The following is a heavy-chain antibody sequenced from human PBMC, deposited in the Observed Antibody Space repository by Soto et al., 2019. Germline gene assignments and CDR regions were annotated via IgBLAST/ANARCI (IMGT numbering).Heavy chain of an antibody. V-gene: IGHV2-5*02. Sequence: QITLKESGPTLVKPTQTLTLTCTVSGFSLSTSGVGVAWIRQPPGKALEWLALIYWDDDKWYRPSLKSRLTITKDAPKNQVVLTMTNMDPLDTATYYCAHRSRSGWYDRWFDPWGQGTLVTVSS. J-gene: IGHJ5*02. D-gene: IGHD6-19*01. CDR2: IYWDDDK. CDR1: GFSLSTSGVG. CDR3: AHRSRSGWYDRWFDP.